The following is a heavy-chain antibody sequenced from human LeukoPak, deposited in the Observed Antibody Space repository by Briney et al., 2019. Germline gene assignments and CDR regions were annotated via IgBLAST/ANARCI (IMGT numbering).Heavy chain of an antibody. CDR3: ARGPPITVVGIITHNWFDP. V-gene: IGHV1-69*13. Sequence: ASVKVSCKASGYTFTSYGISWVRQAPGQGLEWMGRVIPLFGKPDYAQKFQGRVEIIADRSTDTVYMEMSSLTSEDTAVYYCARGPPITVVGIITHNWFDPWGQGTLVAVSS. CDR1: GYTFTSYG. CDR2: VIPLFGKP. J-gene: IGHJ5*02. D-gene: IGHD3-3*01.